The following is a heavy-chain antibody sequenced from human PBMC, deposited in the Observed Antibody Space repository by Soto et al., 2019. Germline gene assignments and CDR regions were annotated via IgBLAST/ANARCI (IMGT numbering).Heavy chain of an antibody. J-gene: IGHJ6*02. CDR2: IYYSGST. D-gene: IGHD7-27*01. Sequence: TLSLTCTVSGGSISSGDYYWSWIRQPPGKGLEWIGYIYYSGSTYYNPSLKSRVTISVDTSKNQFSLKLSSVTAADTAVYYCARANKGYYYYYGMDVWGQGTTVTVSS. CDR1: GGSISSGDYY. CDR3: ARANKGYYYYYGMDV. V-gene: IGHV4-30-4*01.